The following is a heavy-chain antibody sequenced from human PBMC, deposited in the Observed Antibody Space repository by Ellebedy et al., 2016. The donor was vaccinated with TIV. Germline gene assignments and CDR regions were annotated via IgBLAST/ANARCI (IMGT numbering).Heavy chain of an antibody. J-gene: IGHJ3*02. CDR3: ARSPLDAFDI. Sequence: SETLSLTCSVSGGSISHYYWGWIRQPPGKGLEWIGYVFYTGSTNYNPSLKSRVIISLDTSKNHFSLRLSSVTAADTAVYYCARSPLDAFDIWGQGTMVTVSS. V-gene: IGHV4-59*01. CDR1: GGSISHYY. CDR2: VFYTGST.